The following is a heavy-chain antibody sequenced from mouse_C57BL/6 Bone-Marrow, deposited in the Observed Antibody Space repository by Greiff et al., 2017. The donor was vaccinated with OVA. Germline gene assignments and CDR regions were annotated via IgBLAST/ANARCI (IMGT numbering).Heavy chain of an antibody. CDR2: INYDGSST. D-gene: IGHD1-1*01. J-gene: IGHJ4*01. Sequence: DVKLVESEGGLVQPGRSMKLSCTASGFTFSDYYMAWVRQVPEKGLEWVANINYDGSSTYYLDSLKSRFIISRDNAKNILYLQMSSLKSEDTATYYCARGKDYGSTHYYAMDYWGQGTSVTVSS. V-gene: IGHV5-16*01. CDR3: ARGKDYGSTHYYAMDY. CDR1: GFTFSDYY.